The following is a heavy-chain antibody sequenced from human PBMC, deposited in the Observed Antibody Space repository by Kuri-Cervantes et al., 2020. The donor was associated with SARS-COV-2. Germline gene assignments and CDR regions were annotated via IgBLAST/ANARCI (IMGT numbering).Heavy chain of an antibody. D-gene: IGHD3-10*01. V-gene: IGHV3-9*01. CDR2: ISWNSGSI. CDR1: GFTFDDYA. CDR3: ARTTYGSGSYWDDAFDI. Sequence: SLKISCAASGFTFDDYAMHWVRQAPGKGLEWVSGISWNSGSIGYADSVKGRFTISRDNAKNSLYLQMNSLRAEDTAVYYCARTTYGSGSYWDDAFDIWGQGTMVTVSS. J-gene: IGHJ3*02.